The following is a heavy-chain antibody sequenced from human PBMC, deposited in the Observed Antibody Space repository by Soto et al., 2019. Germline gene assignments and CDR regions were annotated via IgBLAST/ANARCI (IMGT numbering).Heavy chain of an antibody. D-gene: IGHD5-12*01. CDR1: GFTFSSYA. Sequence: GGSLRLSCAASGFTFSSYAMSWVRQAPGKGLEWVSAISGSGGGTYYADSVKGRFTISRDNSKNTLYLQMNSLRVEDTAVYSCAKAWMDNARQRYFDHWGQGTLVTVSS. CDR3: AKAWMDNARQRYFDH. J-gene: IGHJ4*02. CDR2: ISGSGGGT. V-gene: IGHV3-23*01.